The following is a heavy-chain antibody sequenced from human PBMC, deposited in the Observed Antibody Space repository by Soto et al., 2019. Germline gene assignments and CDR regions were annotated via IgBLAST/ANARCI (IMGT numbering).Heavy chain of an antibody. Sequence: GGSLRLSCEASGFTFTSCAMSWVRQAPGKGLEWVSATSGSGDTTYYADSVKGRFTISRDNSEKRLYLQMNSLRAEDTAVYYCAKMVHGGYVSYFDSWGQGTLVTVSS. CDR1: GFTFTSCA. CDR3: AKMVHGGYVSYFDS. V-gene: IGHV3-23*01. CDR2: TSGSGDTT. D-gene: IGHD5-12*01. J-gene: IGHJ4*02.